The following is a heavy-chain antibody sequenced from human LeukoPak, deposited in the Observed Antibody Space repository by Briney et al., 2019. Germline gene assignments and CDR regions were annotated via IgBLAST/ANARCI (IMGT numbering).Heavy chain of an antibody. CDR2: ISSSGNTK. V-gene: IGHV3-48*02. CDR3: ARDLTSVPTR. Sequence: GGSLRLSCAGSGFTFSSDSMNWVRQAQGKGLEWVSYISSSGNTKHYVDSVKGRFTISRDNAKNSVYLQMNSLRNEDTAVYYCARDLTSVPTRWGQGTLVTVSS. CDR1: GFTFSSDS. J-gene: IGHJ4*02. D-gene: IGHD4-17*01.